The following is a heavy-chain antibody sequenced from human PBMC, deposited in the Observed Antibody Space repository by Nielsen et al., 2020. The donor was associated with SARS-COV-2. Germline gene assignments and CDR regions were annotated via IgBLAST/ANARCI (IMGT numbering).Heavy chain of an antibody. V-gene: IGHV4-4*02. J-gene: IGHJ4*02. D-gene: IGHD1-26*01. Sequence: GSLRLSCAVSGGSISSNSWWSWVRQPPGKGLEWIGHIYYSGSTYYSPSLKSRVTISVDRSNDQFSLHLNSLTAADTAIYYCARSFGRYYFDSWGPGILVSVSS. CDR3: ARSFGRYYFDS. CDR2: IYYSGST. CDR1: GGSISSNSW.